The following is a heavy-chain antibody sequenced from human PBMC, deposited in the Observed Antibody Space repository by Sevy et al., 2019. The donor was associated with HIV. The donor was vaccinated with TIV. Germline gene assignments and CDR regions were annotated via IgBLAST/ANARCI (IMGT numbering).Heavy chain of an antibody. Sequence: GGSLRLSCAASGFIFDNYAMTWVRQAPAKGLEWVSGITASGGTRNYADSVKGRFTISRDNPKNTLYLQMNSLRAEDTALYYCAKGGDVWVTTQNNYWGLGTLVTVSS. J-gene: IGHJ4*02. CDR2: ITASGGTR. CDR3: AKGGDVWVTTQNNY. CDR1: GFIFDNYA. V-gene: IGHV3-23*01. D-gene: IGHD3-16*01.